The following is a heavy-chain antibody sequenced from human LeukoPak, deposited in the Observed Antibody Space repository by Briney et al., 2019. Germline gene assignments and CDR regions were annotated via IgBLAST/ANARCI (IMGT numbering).Heavy chain of an antibody. CDR2: ISTYNGNT. D-gene: IGHD5-18*01. CDR1: GYSFTSYG. CDR3: AKGVGTALVHTNLDY. V-gene: IGHV1-18*01. J-gene: IGHJ4*02. Sequence: ASVKVSCKASGYSFTSYGISWVRQAPGQGLEWMGWISTYNGNTNYAQKVQGRVTMTTDTSTSTAYMELRSLRSDDTAVYYCAKGVGTALVHTNLDYWGQGTLVTVSS.